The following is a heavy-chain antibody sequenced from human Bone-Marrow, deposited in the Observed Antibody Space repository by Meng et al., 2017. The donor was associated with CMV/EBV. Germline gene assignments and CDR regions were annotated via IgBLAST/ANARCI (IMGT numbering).Heavy chain of an antibody. CDR3: ARETRTDYDFWSGYDYYYGMDV. CDR2: IYYSGST. J-gene: IGHJ6*02. D-gene: IGHD3-3*01. V-gene: IGHV4-39*07. Sequence: SETLSLTCTVSGGSISSSSYYWGWIRQPPGKGLEWIGSIYYSGSTYYNPSLKSRVTISVDTSKNQFSLKLSSVTAADTAVYYCARETRTDYDFWSGYDYYYGMDVWGRGTTVTVSS. CDR1: GGSISSSSYY.